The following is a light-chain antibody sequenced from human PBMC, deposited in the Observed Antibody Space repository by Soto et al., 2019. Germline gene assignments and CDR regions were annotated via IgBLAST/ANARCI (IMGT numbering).Light chain of an antibody. CDR3: SSYTSSSPYV. CDR1: SRDVGGYNY. Sequence: QSVLTQPASVSGSPGQSITISCTGTSRDVGGYNYVSWYQQHPGKAPKLMIYDVSNRPSRVSNRFSGSKSGNTASLTISGLQAEDEADYYCSSYTSSSPYVFGTGTKVTVL. J-gene: IGLJ1*01. CDR2: DVS. V-gene: IGLV2-14*01.